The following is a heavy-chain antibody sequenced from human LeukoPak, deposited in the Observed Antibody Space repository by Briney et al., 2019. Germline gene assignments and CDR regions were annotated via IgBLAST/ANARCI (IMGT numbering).Heavy chain of an antibody. CDR3: SREDF. V-gene: IGHV1-2*02. J-gene: IGHJ4*02. Sequence: ASVKVSCRASGYTFTDYYLHWVRQASGQGLEWMGWIHPNSGATTYAQKFQGRVSMTRDTSINTVFMELSRLTFDDTAVYYCSREDFWGQGTLVTVSS. CDR2: IHPNSGAT. CDR1: GYTFTDYY.